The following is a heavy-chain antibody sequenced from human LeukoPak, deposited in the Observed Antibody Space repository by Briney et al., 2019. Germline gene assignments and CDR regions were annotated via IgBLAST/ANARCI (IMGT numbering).Heavy chain of an antibody. Sequence: PGGSLRLSCAASGFTFSSYEMNWVRQAPGKGLEWIGEIYHSGSTTYSPSLKSRVTISVDKSKNQFSLKLSTVTAADTAVYYCARKMYSSRGGGTDYWGQGTLVTVSS. D-gene: IGHD6-19*01. CDR2: IYHSGST. J-gene: IGHJ4*02. CDR3: ARKMYSSRGGGTDY. V-gene: IGHV4-4*02. CDR1: GFTFSSYEM.